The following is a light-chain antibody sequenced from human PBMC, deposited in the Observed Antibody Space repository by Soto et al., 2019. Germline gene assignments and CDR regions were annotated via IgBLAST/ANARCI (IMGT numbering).Light chain of an antibody. J-gene: IGKJ1*01. V-gene: IGKV1-6*02. Sequence: AIQMTQSPSSLSASVGDRVTITCRASQAIRNDLGWFQQKPGKAHKLLIYGASTLQGGVPSRFSGNGSGTDFTLTISSLQHEDFATYYCLQDYNYPWAVGRGNRVEF. CDR3: LQDYNYPWA. CDR1: QAIRND. CDR2: GAS.